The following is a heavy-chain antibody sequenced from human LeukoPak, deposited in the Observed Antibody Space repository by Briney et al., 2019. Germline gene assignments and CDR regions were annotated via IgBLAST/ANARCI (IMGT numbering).Heavy chain of an antibody. V-gene: IGHV1-69*06. J-gene: IGHJ6*02. CDR3: AREGPPYSSSWSRGYYYGMDV. CDR2: IIPIFGTA. CDR1: GGTFSSYA. D-gene: IGHD6-13*01. Sequence: GASVKVSCKASGGTFSSYAISWVRQAPGQGLEWMGGIIPIFGTANYAQKFQGRVTITADKSTSTAYMELSSLRSEDTAVYYCAREGPPYSSSWSRGYYYGMDVWGQGTTVTVSS.